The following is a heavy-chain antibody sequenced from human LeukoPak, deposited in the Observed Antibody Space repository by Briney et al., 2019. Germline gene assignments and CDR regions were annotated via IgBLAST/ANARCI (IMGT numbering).Heavy chain of an antibody. J-gene: IGHJ4*02. CDR3: ARAIRYQLLSDY. Sequence: GASVKVSRKTSGYTFTTYDINWVRQAAGQGLEWMGWMNPNSGNTGFAQKFQGRATITRDTSITAAYLQLSSLRSEDTAVYYCARAIRYQLLSDYWGQGTLVTVSS. CDR1: GYTFTTYD. V-gene: IGHV1-8*03. CDR2: MNPNSGNT. D-gene: IGHD2-2*01.